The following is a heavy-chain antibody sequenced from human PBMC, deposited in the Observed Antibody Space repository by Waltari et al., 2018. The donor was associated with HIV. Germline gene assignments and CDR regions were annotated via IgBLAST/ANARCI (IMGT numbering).Heavy chain of an antibody. CDR2: LHTPGGA. V-gene: IGHV4-31*03. J-gene: IGHJ6*02. D-gene: IGHD2-15*01. CDR3: AKGPIVVLPGANYFTYYGVEV. CDR1: GDSISNGGYY. Sequence: QVRLQESGPGRVKPSQTVSLTCTVSGDSISNGGYYWSWIRHHPGKGLEWIGYLHTPGGAYYSPALESRATISVDTSNNHFSLELSSVTAADTGVYYCAKGPIVVLPGANYFTYYGVEVWGQGTTVIVSS.